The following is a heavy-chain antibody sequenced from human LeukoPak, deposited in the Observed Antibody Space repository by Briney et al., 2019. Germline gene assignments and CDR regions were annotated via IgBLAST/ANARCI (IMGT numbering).Heavy chain of an antibody. CDR2: IYYSGST. J-gene: IGHJ6*02. Sequence: SETPSLTCTVSGGSISSSSYYWGWIRQPPGKGLEWIGSIYYSGSTYYNPSLKSRVTISVDTSKNQFSLKLSSVTAADTAVYYCAREGKDYYYYGMDVWGQGTTVTVSS. CDR3: AREGKDYYYYGMDV. V-gene: IGHV4-39*07. CDR1: GGSISSSSYY.